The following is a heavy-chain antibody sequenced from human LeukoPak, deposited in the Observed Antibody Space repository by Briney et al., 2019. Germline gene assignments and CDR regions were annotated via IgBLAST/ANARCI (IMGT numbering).Heavy chain of an antibody. CDR3: AKDSWGTLGYCSSTSCYANSYFDY. J-gene: IGHJ4*02. Sequence: PGGSLRLSCAASGFTFSSYAMSWVRQAPGKGLEWVAVISYDGSNKYYADSVKGRFTISRDNSKNTLYLQMNSLRAEDTAVYYCAKDSWGTLGYCSSTSCYANSYFDYWGQGTLVTVSS. V-gene: IGHV3-30*18. D-gene: IGHD2-2*01. CDR1: GFTFSSYA. CDR2: ISYDGSNK.